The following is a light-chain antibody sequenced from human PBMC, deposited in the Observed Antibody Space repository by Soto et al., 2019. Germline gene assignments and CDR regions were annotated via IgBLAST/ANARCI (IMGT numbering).Light chain of an antibody. J-gene: IGKJ5*01. CDR3: QQRSNWPS. Sequence: IVLTQSPATLSLSPGARATLSCRASQSVSSYLAWYQHKPGQAPRLLIYDASNRATGIPARFSGSGSGTDFTLTISGLEPEDFALYYCQQRSNWPSFGEGTRLEMK. V-gene: IGKV3-11*01. CDR2: DAS. CDR1: QSVSSY.